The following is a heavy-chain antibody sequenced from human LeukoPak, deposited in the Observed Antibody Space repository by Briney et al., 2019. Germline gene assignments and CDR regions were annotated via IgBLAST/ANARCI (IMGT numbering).Heavy chain of an antibody. CDR3: ARVVSHSGYCSSNSCYYFDY. Sequence: ASVKVSCKASGYTFTTYGISWVRQAPGQGLEWMGWINAYNDNTNYALKFQDRVTMTTDTSTSTAYMELRSLRSDDTAVYYCARVVSHSGYCSSNSCYYFDYWGQGIPVTVSS. CDR2: INAYNDNT. V-gene: IGHV1-18*01. CDR1: GYTFTTYG. J-gene: IGHJ4*02. D-gene: IGHD2-2*03.